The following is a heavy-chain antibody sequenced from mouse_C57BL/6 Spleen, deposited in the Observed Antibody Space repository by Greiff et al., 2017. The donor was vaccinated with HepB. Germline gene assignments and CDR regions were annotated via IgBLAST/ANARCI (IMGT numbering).Heavy chain of an antibody. J-gene: IGHJ1*03. CDR2: INPSSGYT. CDR3: ARSVDYDGWYFDV. CDR1: GYTFTSYT. Sequence: QVHVKQSGAELARPGASVKMSCKASGYTFTSYTMHWVKQRPGQGLEWIGYINPSSGYTKYNQKFKDKATLTADKSSSTAYMQLSSLTSEDSAVYYCARSVDYDGWYFDVWGTGTTVTVSS. V-gene: IGHV1-4*01. D-gene: IGHD2-4*01.